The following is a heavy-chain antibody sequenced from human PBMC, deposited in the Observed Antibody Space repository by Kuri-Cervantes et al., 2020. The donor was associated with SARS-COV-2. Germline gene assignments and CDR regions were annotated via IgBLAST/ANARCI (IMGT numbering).Heavy chain of an antibody. CDR2: TYYRSKWYN. Sequence: LRLSCAISGDSVSSNSAAWNWIRQSPSRGLEWLGRTYYRSKWYNDYAVSMKSRITINPDTSKNQFSLQLNSVTPEDTAVYYCAMARRGWGHFDYWGQGTLVTVSS. D-gene: IGHD3-10*01. CDR3: AMARRGWGHFDY. V-gene: IGHV6-1*01. CDR1: GDSVSSNSAA. J-gene: IGHJ4*02.